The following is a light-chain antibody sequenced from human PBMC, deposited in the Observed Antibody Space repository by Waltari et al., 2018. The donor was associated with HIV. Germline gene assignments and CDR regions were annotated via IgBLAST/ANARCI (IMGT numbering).Light chain of an antibody. CDR1: SRDVGGSDY. Sequence: QSALTQPPSASGSPGQSVTISCSGTSRDVGGSDYVPWYQQHPGKAPKLMIYEVSKRPSGVPDRFSGSKSGNTASLTVSGLQAEDEADYYCSSHAGSNNYVFGTGTKVTVL. CDR3: SSHAGSNNYV. J-gene: IGLJ1*01. CDR2: EVS. V-gene: IGLV2-8*01.